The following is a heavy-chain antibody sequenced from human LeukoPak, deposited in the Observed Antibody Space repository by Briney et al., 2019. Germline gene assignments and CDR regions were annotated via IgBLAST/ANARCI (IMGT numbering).Heavy chain of an antibody. Sequence: ASVKVSCKASGYTFTGCYMHWVRQAPGQGLEWMGWINPNSGGSNYAQKFQGRVTMTRDTSISTAYMELSRLRSDDTAVYYCAREGCSTTSCYKWGYWGQGTLVTVSS. J-gene: IGHJ4*02. CDR1: GYTFTGCY. D-gene: IGHD2-2*02. CDR2: INPNSGGS. CDR3: AREGCSTTSCYKWGY. V-gene: IGHV1-2*02.